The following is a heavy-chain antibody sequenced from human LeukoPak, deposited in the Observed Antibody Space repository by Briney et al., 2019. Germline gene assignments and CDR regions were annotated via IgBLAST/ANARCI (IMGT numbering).Heavy chain of an antibody. J-gene: IGHJ4*02. V-gene: IGHV4-59*01. CDR2: IYYSGST. Sequence: KSSETLSLTCAVYGGSFSGYYWSWIRQPPGKGLEWIGYIYYSGSTNYNPSLKSRVTISVDTSKNQFSLKLSSVTAADTAVYYCARIGHEDYYFDYWGQGTLVTVSS. CDR3: ARIGHEDYYFDY. CDR1: GGSFSGYY.